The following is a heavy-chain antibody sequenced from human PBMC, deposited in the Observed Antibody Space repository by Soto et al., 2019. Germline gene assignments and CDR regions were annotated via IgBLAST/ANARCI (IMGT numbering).Heavy chain of an antibody. V-gene: IGHV3-30*18. Sequence: GGSLRLSCAASGFTFSSYGMHWVRQAPGKGLEWVAVISYDGSNKYYADSVKGRFTISRDNSKNTLYLQMNSLRAEDTAVYYCAKALGGYYGPEAKTNYYYYGMDVWGQGTTVTVSS. CDR2: ISYDGSNK. CDR1: GFTFSSYG. J-gene: IGHJ6*02. D-gene: IGHD3-10*01. CDR3: AKALGGYYGPEAKTNYYYYGMDV.